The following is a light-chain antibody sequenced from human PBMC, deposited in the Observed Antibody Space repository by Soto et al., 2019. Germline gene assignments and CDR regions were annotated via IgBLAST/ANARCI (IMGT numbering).Light chain of an antibody. CDR1: QSVDSN. Sequence: EIVITQSPATLAVSPGDGATLSCRASQSVDSNLAWYQQKPGQAPRLLIYGASTRATGIPARFSGSGSGTEFTLTINSLQSEDFAVYYCQQYNNWPRTFGQGTKVDI. CDR2: GAS. V-gene: IGKV3-15*01. CDR3: QQYNNWPRT. J-gene: IGKJ1*01.